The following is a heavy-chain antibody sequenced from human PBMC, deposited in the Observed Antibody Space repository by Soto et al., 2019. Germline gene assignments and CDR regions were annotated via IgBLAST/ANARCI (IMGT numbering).Heavy chain of an antibody. Sequence: EVPLVESGGGLVQPGGSLRLSCAASGFTFSSYEMNWVRQAPGKGLEWISYISSSGSTIYYADSVKGRFTISRDNAKNSLYLQMNSLRAEDTAVYYCARDYSRSSDYWGQGTLVTVSS. CDR3: ARDYSRSSDY. CDR1: GFTFSSYE. J-gene: IGHJ4*02. V-gene: IGHV3-48*03. D-gene: IGHD6-6*01. CDR2: ISSSGSTI.